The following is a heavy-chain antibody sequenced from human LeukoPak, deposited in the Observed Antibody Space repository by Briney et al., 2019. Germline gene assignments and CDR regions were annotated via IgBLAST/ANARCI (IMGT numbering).Heavy chain of an antibody. V-gene: IGHV5-51*01. CDR3: ARLYDYGDYPVPSTSSLDY. Sequence: GESLKISCKGSGYTFATYWIGWVRQMPGKGLEWMGIIYPGDSDTRYSPSFQGQVTFPADKSISTAYLQWSSLKASDTATYYCARLYDYGDYPVPSTSSLDYWGQGTLVTVSS. CDR2: IYPGDSDT. J-gene: IGHJ4*02. CDR1: GYTFATYW. D-gene: IGHD4-17*01.